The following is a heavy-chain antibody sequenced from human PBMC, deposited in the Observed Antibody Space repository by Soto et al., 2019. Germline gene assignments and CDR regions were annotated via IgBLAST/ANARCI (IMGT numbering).Heavy chain of an antibody. V-gene: IGHV4-59*01. CDR1: SGSIGTYF. CDR3: ARGRGGTYDAFDI. CDR2: IYYSGTT. Sequence: QVQLRESGPGLVKPSETLSLTYTVSSGSIGTYFWSWIRQPPGKGLEWIGFIYYSGTTNYNPSLKSRVTIFLDTSKTPFSLRLSSVTAADTAVYYCARGRGGTYDAFDIWGQGTLVTVSS. D-gene: IGHD1-26*01. J-gene: IGHJ3*02.